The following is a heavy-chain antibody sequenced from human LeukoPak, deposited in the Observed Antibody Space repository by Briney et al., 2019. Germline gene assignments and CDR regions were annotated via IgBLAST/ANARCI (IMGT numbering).Heavy chain of an antibody. V-gene: IGHV3-23*01. CDR1: GVTFSSYA. CDR2: ISGSSGST. J-gene: IGHJ3*02. Sequence: GVLRLSCAASGVTFSSYAMSWGRHGPGKGLGWGSSISGSSGSTYYADSVKGRFTISRDNYKNPLYLQMNSLRAEDTAVYYCATDRSGSYRGDAFDIWGQGTMVTVSS. CDR3: ATDRSGSYRGDAFDI. D-gene: IGHD1-26*01.